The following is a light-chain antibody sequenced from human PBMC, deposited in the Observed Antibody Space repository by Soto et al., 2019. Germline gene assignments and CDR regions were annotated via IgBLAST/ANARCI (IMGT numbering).Light chain of an antibody. CDR3: TSYTSPSTLV. CDR1: SSDVGSYNY. Sequence: QSVLTQPASVSGSPGQSITISCTGTSSDVGSYNYVSWYQQHPGKAPKLMIYDVGNRPSGVSNRFSGSKSGNTASLTISWLQSEDEADYYCTSYTSPSTLVFGTGTKVTVL. CDR2: DVG. V-gene: IGLV2-14*01. J-gene: IGLJ1*01.